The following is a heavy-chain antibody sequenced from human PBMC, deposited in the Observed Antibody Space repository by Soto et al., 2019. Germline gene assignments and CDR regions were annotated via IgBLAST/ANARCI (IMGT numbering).Heavy chain of an antibody. V-gene: IGHV3-30-3*01. J-gene: IGHJ6*04. CDR2: ISYDGSNK. D-gene: IGHD2-2*01. CDR1: AFTFSSYG. Sequence: PGGSLRLSCAASAFTFSSYGMHWVRQAPGKGLEWVAFISYDGSNKYYADSVKGPFTISRDNSKNTLYLQMNSLRAEDTALYYCARGLFGGYPLPTMLSGVDVWGEVTTVTVSS. CDR3: ARGLFGGYPLPTMLSGVDV.